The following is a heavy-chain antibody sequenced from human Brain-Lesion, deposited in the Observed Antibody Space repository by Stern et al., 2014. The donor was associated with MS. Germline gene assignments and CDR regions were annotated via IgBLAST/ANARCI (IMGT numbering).Heavy chain of an antibody. D-gene: IGHD1-26*01. V-gene: IGHV4-4*02. J-gene: IGHJ4*02. CDR1: GGSISSGNW. Sequence: QLQLQESGPGLVKPSGTLSLNCAVSGGSISSGNWWSWVRQSPGKRLEWIGEMYHSGITNYNPSLESRVSISIDKSKNQFSLKVYSLTAADTAVYYCASNRGSGSFFDSWGQGSLVTVSS. CDR2: MYHSGIT. CDR3: ASNRGSGSFFDS.